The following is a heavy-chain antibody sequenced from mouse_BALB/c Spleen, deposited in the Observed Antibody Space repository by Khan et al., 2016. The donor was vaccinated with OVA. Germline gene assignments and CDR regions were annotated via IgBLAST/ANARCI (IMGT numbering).Heavy chain of an antibody. CDR1: GYTFTSYY. CDR3: ARSGYGNPFAY. Sequence: QVQLQPSGAELVKPGTSVKISCKASGYTFTSYYMYWVKQRPGQGLEWIGGINPNNGDSNFNEKFKSKATLTVDKSSSTAYMQLGILTSEASAVYYCARSGYGNPFAYWGQGTLVTVSA. CDR2: INPNNGDS. J-gene: IGHJ3*01. D-gene: IGHD2-1*01. V-gene: IGHV1S81*02.